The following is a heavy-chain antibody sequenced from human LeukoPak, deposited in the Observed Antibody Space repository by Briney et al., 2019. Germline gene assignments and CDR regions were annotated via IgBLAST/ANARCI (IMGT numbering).Heavy chain of an antibody. V-gene: IGHV4-59*12. CDR3: ARGGWSYYYMDV. CDR1: GGSISTYY. J-gene: IGHJ6*03. CDR2: IYSSGST. Sequence: SETLSLTCTVSGGSISTYYWSWIRQPPGKGLEWIGYIYSSGSTNYNPSLKSRVTISVDTSKNQFSLKLSSVTAADTAVYYCARGGWSYYYMDVWGKGTTVTVSS. D-gene: IGHD2-15*01.